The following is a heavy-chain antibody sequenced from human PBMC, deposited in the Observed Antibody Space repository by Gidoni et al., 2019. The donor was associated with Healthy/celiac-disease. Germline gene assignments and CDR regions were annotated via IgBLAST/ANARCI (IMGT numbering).Heavy chain of an antibody. CDR2: IYYSGST. CDR1: GGSISSYY. J-gene: IGHJ4*02. V-gene: IGHV4-59*01. CDR3: ARSLVLDY. Sequence: QVQLQESGPGPVTPSETLSLTCTVPGGSISSYYWSWIRQPPGKGLEWIGYIYYSGSTNYHPSLKSRVTISVDTSKNQFSLKLSSVTAADTAVYYCARSLVLDYWGQGTLVTVSS. D-gene: IGHD6-13*01.